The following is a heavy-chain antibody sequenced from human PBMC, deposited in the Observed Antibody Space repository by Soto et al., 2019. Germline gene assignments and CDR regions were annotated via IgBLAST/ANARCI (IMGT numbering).Heavy chain of an antibody. CDR2: IIPIFGTA. V-gene: IGHV1-69*12. D-gene: IGHD2-15*01. Sequence: QVQLVQSGAAVKKPGSSVKVSCKASGGTFSSYAISWVRQAPGQGLEWMGGIIPIFGTANYAQKFQGRVTITADESTSTAYMELSSLRSEDTAVYYCARRGGYCSGGSCYDAFDIWGQGTMVTVSS. J-gene: IGHJ3*02. CDR3: ARRGGYCSGGSCYDAFDI. CDR1: GGTFSSYA.